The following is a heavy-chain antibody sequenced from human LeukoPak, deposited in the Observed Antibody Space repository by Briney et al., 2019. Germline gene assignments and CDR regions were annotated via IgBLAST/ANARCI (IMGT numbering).Heavy chain of an antibody. CDR2: IYYSGST. Sequence: SETLSLTCTVSGGSISSYYWSWIRQPPGKGLEWIGYIYYSGSTNYYPSLKSRVTISVDTSKNQFSLKLSSVTAADTAVYYCARGLEDYFDYWGQGTLVTVSS. J-gene: IGHJ4*02. CDR3: ARGLEDYFDY. D-gene: IGHD6-6*01. V-gene: IGHV4-59*01. CDR1: GGSISSYY.